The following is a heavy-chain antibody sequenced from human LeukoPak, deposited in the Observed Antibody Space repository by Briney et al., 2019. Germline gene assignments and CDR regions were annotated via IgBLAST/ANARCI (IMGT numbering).Heavy chain of an antibody. J-gene: IGHJ4*02. D-gene: IGHD2-8*02. CDR3: ANTGGLGY. V-gene: IGHV3-48*01. Sequence: GGSLRLSCAASGFTFSSYSMNWVRKAPGKGLEWVSYISSSSSTIHYADSVKGRFTISRDNAKNPLYLQMNSLRAEDTAVYYCANTGGLGYWGQGSLVTVCS. CDR1: GFTFSSYS. CDR2: ISSSSSTI.